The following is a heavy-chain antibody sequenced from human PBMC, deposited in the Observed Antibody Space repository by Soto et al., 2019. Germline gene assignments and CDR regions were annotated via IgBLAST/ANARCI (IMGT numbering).Heavy chain of an antibody. CDR2: VYYTGST. Sequence: LSLTCGVSGGSMSGYYWSWIRQAPGKGLEWIGYVYYTGSTNYNPSLQSRVTISVDTSNKQFSLSLRLVTAADTAVYFCARSIAVPSSHIDHWGQGIRVTVSS. J-gene: IGHJ4*02. CDR3: ARSIAVPSSHIDH. CDR1: GGSMSGYY. V-gene: IGHV4-59*01. D-gene: IGHD6-6*01.